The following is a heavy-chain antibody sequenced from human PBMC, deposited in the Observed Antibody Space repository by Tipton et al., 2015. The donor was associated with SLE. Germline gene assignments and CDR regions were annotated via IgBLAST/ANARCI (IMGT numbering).Heavy chain of an antibody. J-gene: IGHJ5*02. Sequence: TLSLTCTVSGGSISSSSYYWSWIRQPPGKGLEWIGYIYYSGTTNYNPSLKSRVTISVDTPKNQFSLKLSSWTAAGTAVYYCARHVTYYGSGRVWFDPWGQGTLVTVSS. CDR2: IYYSGTT. CDR1: GGSISSSSYY. CDR3: ARHVTYYGSGRVWFDP. V-gene: IGHV4-61*05. D-gene: IGHD3-10*01.